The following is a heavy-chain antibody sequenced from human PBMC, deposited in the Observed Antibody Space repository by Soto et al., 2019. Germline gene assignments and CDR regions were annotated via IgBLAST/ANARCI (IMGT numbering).Heavy chain of an antibody. D-gene: IGHD3-16*02. CDR1: GFSLSTSGVG. V-gene: IGHV2-5*02. CDR3: AHSSLPRPSYLGLENNWFDP. CDR2: IYWDDDK. Sequence: SGPTLVNPTQTLTLTCTFSGFSLSTSGVGVGWIRQPPGKALEWLALIYWDDDKRYSPSLKGRLTITKDTSKNQVVLTMTNMDPVDTATYYCAHSSLPRPSYLGLENNWFDPWGQGTLVTVSS. J-gene: IGHJ5*02.